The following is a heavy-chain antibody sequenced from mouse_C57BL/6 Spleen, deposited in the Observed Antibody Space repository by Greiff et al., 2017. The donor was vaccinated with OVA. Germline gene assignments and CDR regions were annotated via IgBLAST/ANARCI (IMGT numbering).Heavy chain of an antibody. CDR3: ARKDSKNYAMDY. CDR2: IYPGSGST. D-gene: IGHD2-5*01. J-gene: IGHJ4*01. CDR1: GYTFTSYW. Sequence: VQLQQPGAELVKPGASVTMSCKASGYTFTSYWITWVKQRPGQGLEWIGDIYPGSGSTNYNEKFKSKATLTADTSSSTAYMQLSSLTSEDSAVYYCARKDSKNYAMDYWGQGTSVTGSS. V-gene: IGHV1-55*01.